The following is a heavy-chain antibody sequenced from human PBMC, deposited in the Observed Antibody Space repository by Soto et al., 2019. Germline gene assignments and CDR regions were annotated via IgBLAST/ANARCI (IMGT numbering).Heavy chain of an antibody. J-gene: IGHJ4*02. V-gene: IGHV3-49*04. CDR1: GVTFGDYA. CDR2: IRSEAYGGTT. Sequence: GGSLRLSCTASGVTFGDYALSWVRQTPGKGLEWVSFIRSEAYGGTTEYAASVKGRFTISRDDSKSIGYLQMNDLQTEDTAVYYCSVTSLSSAWPWIGFDYWGQGSLVTASS. CDR3: SVTSLSSAWPWIGFDY. D-gene: IGHD6-19*01.